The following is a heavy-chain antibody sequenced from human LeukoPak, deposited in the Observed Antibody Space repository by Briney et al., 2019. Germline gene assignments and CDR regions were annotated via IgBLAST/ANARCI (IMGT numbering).Heavy chain of an antibody. J-gene: IGHJ4*02. Sequence: GGSLRLSCTPSGLTFSTSGFNWVRQAPGKGLEWVASIGPTGFDRYHADSIKGRFTISRDNANNFLCLQMDSLRAEDTAVYYCATETNGRHYDYWGQGTLLTVSS. D-gene: IGHD1-14*01. V-gene: IGHV3-21*06. CDR3: ATETNGRHYDY. CDR1: GLTFSTSG. CDR2: IGPTGFDR.